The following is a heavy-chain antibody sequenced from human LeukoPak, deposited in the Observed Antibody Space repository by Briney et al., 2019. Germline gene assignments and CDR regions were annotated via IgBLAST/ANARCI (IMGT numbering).Heavy chain of an antibody. Sequence: PSATLSLTCTVSGGSISSNYWDWIRQPPGEGLEWIGYVYYTGSTSYNPSLKSRVTISLDTPKNQFSLKLTSVTAADTAVYYCARHCYESSGISSLSWGQGTLVTVSS. V-gene: IGHV4-59*01. J-gene: IGHJ5*02. CDR1: GGSISSNY. D-gene: IGHD3-22*01. CDR3: ARHCYESSGISSLS. CDR2: VYYTGST.